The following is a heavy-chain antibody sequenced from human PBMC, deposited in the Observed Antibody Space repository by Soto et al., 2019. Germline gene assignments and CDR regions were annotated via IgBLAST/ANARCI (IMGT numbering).Heavy chain of an antibody. Sequence: QVQLVQSGAEVKKPGSSVKVSCKASGGTFSSYAISWVRQAPGQGLECMGAIIPVFGTANSAQKFQSRVMINADESTSTGARELSSLRSEETGMYYCARGWNVFPHWGQGTLVTVSS. CDR3: ARGWNVFPH. D-gene: IGHD1-1*01. V-gene: IGHV1-69*01. J-gene: IGHJ4*02. CDR2: IIPVFGTA. CDR1: GGTFSSYA.